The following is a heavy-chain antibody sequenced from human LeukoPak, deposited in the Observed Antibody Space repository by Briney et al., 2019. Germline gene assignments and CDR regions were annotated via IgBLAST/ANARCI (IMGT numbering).Heavy chain of an antibody. Sequence: GASVRVSCKASGGTFSSYAISWVRQAPGQGLEWMGGIIPIFGTANYAQKFQGRVTITADESTSTAYMELSSLRSEDTAVYYCASGITDIVVVPATLRNYYFDYWGQGTLVTVSS. D-gene: IGHD2-2*01. CDR3: ASGITDIVVVPATLRNYYFDY. J-gene: IGHJ4*02. CDR2: IIPIFGTA. CDR1: GGTFSSYA. V-gene: IGHV1-69*13.